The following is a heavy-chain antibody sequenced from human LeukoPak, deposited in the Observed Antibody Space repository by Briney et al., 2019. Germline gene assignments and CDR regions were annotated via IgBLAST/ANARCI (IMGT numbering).Heavy chain of an antibody. Sequence: QSGGSLRLSCAASGFTFSIYWMHWVRQAPGKGLVWVSRINSDGSSTTYADSVKGRFTISRDNAKNTLYLQMNSLRAEDTAVYYCAKPFPLLLWFGDEKHDAFDIWGQGTMVTVSS. CDR2: INSDGSST. D-gene: IGHD3-10*01. J-gene: IGHJ3*02. V-gene: IGHV3-74*01. CDR1: GFTFSIYW. CDR3: AKPFPLLLWFGDEKHDAFDI.